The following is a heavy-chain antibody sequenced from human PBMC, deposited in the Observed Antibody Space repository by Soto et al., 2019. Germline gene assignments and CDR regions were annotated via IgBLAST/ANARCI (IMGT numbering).Heavy chain of an antibody. V-gene: IGHV5-51*01. CDR1: GYSFTSYW. CDR2: IYPGDSDT. D-gene: IGHD6-19*01. CDR3: ARPREAGKNYYGVDV. J-gene: IGHJ6*02. Sequence: RGESLKISCQGSGYSFTSYWIGWVRQMPGKGPEWMGIIYPGDSDTRYSPSFQGQVTISADKSISTAYLQWSSLKASDTAMYYCARPREAGKNYYGVDVWGQGTTVTVSS.